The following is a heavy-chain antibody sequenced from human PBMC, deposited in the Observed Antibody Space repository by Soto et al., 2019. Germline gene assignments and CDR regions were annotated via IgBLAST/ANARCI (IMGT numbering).Heavy chain of an antibody. CDR3: LPRVNYMVQN. CDR2: VSASGNNT. J-gene: IGHJ1*01. CDR1: GFTFSSYA. D-gene: IGHD2-8*01. V-gene: IGHV3-23*01. Sequence: PGGSLRLSCAASGFTFSSYAMSWVRQAPGKGLEWVSGVSASGNNTYFADSVKGRFTISRDNSRNTVYLQLSSLRVEDTAMYYCLPRVNYMVQNRGQGTRGTVSS.